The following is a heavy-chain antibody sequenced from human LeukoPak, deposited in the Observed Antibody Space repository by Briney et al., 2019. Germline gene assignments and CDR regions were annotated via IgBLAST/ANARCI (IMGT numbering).Heavy chain of an antibody. Sequence: GGSLRLSCAASGLTVSSNYMNWVRQAPGKGLEWVSSISGSSSYIYYADSVKGRFTISRDNAKNSLYLQMNSLRAEDTAVYYCAREMSVLPLYYFDYWGQGTLVTVSS. CDR2: ISGSSSYI. CDR3: AREMSVLPLYYFDY. CDR1: GLTVSSNY. V-gene: IGHV3-21*01. J-gene: IGHJ4*02. D-gene: IGHD3-10*01.